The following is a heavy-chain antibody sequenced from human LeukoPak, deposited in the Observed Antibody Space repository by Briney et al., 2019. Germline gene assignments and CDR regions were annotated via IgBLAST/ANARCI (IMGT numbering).Heavy chain of an antibody. D-gene: IGHD6-6*01. V-gene: IGHV1-69*13. CDR3: AYSNSYIWFDYYYYYGMDV. Sequence: SVKVSCKASGGTFSSYAISWVRQAPGQGLEWMGGIIPIFGTANYAQKFQGRVTITADESTSTAYMELSSLRSEDTAVYYCAYSNSYIWFDYYYYYGMDVWGQGTTVTVSS. CDR2: IIPIFGTA. J-gene: IGHJ6*02. CDR1: GGTFSSYA.